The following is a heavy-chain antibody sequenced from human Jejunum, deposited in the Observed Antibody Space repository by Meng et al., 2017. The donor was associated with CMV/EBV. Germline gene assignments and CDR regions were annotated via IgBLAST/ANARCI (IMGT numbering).Heavy chain of an antibody. Sequence: VQLQEVGPGLVVPSESLSLTCSVSVGPITRYFWSWIRQPAGKGMEWIGRMSSSGSTYYNPSLKSRVTMSMDTAKNQFSLKLTSVNAADTAMYYCARDSSTSFDYWGQGTLVTVSS. CDR1: VGPITRYF. CDR3: ARDSSTSFDY. CDR2: MSSSGST. V-gene: IGHV4-4*07. J-gene: IGHJ4*02.